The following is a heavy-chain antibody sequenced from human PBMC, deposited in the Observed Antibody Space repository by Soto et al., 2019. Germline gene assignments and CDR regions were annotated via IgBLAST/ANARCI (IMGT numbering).Heavy chain of an antibody. V-gene: IGHV4-31*03. Sequence: QVQLQESGPGLVKPSQTLSLTCTVSGGSINSGGYYWSWIRQQPGKGLEWIGHIYYSGNTYYNPSLKSRVIISVDTSKNQCSLKLNSVTAADTAVYYCARKGLTGSREFDYWGQGTLVTVSS. CDR3: ARKGLTGSREFDY. CDR1: GGSINSGGYY. D-gene: IGHD7-27*01. J-gene: IGHJ4*02. CDR2: IYYSGNT.